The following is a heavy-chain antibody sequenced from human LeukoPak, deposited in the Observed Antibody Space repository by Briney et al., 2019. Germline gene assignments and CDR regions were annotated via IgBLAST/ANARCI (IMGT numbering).Heavy chain of an antibody. Sequence: GGSLRLSCAASGFPFNNAWMSWVRQAPGKGLEWVGRIKDKSGTTDYAAPAKGRFTISRDDSKNTLYLQMNGLKTEDTAVYYCSTLYYYGSGSRYKNYFDYWGQGTLVTVSS. D-gene: IGHD3-10*01. CDR3: STLYYYGSGSRYKNYFDY. CDR1: GFPFNNAW. CDR2: IKDKSGTT. V-gene: IGHV3-15*01. J-gene: IGHJ4*02.